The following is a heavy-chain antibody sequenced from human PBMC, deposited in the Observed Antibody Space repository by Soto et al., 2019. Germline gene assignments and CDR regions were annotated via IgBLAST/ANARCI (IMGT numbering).Heavy chain of an antibody. Sequence: SETLSLSCAVSGGSVSSRSYYWSWIRQPPGKGLEWIGYIYYSGSATYNPSLKGRVTISVDTSKNLFSLKLSSVTAADTAVYFCARERTGDPTFFDYWGPGTLVTVSS. CDR3: ARERTGDPTFFDY. CDR2: IYYSGSA. D-gene: IGHD1-1*01. V-gene: IGHV4-61*01. J-gene: IGHJ4*02. CDR1: GGSVSSRSYY.